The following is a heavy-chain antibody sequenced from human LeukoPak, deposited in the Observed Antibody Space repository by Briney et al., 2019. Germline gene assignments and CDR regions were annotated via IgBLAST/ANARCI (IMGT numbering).Heavy chain of an antibody. CDR1: GFTFSSFG. Sequence: GGSLRLSCAASGFTFSSFGMHWVRQAPGKGLEWVAFIRYDGSNKYYADSVKGRFTISRDNSKNTLYLQMNSLRAEDTAVYYCAKDGGSTEDYMDVWGKGTTVTVSS. D-gene: IGHD2-15*01. CDR2: IRYDGSNK. V-gene: IGHV3-30*02. J-gene: IGHJ6*03. CDR3: AKDGGSTEDYMDV.